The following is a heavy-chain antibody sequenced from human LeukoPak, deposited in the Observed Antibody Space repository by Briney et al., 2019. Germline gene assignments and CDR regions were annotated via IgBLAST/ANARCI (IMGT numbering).Heavy chain of an antibody. D-gene: IGHD6-13*01. Sequence: GGPLRLSCAASWFTVSTNYMGWVREAPGRGLEWGSVIYSGGSTYYADSVKGRLTISRDNSKNTLYLELKSLGSEDTAVYYCARASIAAAGYYFDYWGQGTLVTVSS. CDR3: ARASIAAAGYYFDY. V-gene: IGHV3-53*01. CDR2: IYSGGST. CDR1: WFTVSTNY. J-gene: IGHJ4*02.